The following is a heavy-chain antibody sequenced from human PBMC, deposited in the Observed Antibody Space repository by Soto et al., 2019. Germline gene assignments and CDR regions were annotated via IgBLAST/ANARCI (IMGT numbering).Heavy chain of an antibody. J-gene: IGHJ4*02. CDR2: ISYDGSNK. D-gene: IGHD6-19*01. Sequence: GGSLRLSCASSGFTFSSYGMHCVRQSPGKGLEWVAVISYDGSNKYYADSVKGRFTISRDNSKNTLYLQMNSLRAEDTAVYYCAKDGRIAVDGSFEYWGQGTLVSVSS. CDR3: AKDGRIAVDGSFEY. V-gene: IGHV3-30*18. CDR1: GFTFSSYG.